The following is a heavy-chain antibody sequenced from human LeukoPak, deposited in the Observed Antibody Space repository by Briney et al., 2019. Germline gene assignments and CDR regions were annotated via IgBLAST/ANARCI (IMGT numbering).Heavy chain of an antibody. CDR1: GFSLSSSAVG. V-gene: IGHV2-5*02. Sequence: SGPTLVNPTQTLTLTCTFSGFSLSSSAVGVGWIRQPPGKALEWLVLIYWDDDKRYSPSLKSRLTITKDTSKNQVVLTMTNMDPVDTATYYCAHLYYSSSWYPYFDYWGQGTLVTVSS. CDR2: IYWDDDK. J-gene: IGHJ4*02. CDR3: AHLYYSSSWYPYFDY. D-gene: IGHD6-13*01.